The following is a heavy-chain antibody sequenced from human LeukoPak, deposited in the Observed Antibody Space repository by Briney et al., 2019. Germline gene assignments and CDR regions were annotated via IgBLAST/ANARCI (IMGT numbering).Heavy chain of an antibody. CDR1: GGSISSYY. J-gene: IGHJ5*02. V-gene: IGHV4-4*07. CDR3: ARDGPTYYYGSGSTRWFDP. CDR2: IYTSGST. Sequence: PSETLSLICTVSGGSISSYYWSWIRQPAGKGLEWIGRIYTSGSTNYNPSLKSRVTMSVDTSKNQFSLKLSSVTAADTAVYYCARDGPTYYYGSGSTRWFDPWGQGTLVTVSS. D-gene: IGHD3-10*01.